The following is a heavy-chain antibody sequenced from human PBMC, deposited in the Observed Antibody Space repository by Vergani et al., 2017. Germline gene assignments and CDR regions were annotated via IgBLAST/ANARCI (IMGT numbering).Heavy chain of an antibody. CDR3: AKGSWIWGSYRTSSFDY. CDR2: ISYDGSNK. V-gene: IGHV3-30*18. Sequence: VQLLESGGGLVQPGGSLRLSCAASGFTFSSYGMHWVRQAPGKGLEWVAVISYDGSNKYYADSVKGRFTISRDNSKNTLYLQMNSLRAEDTAVYYCAKGSWIWGSYRTSSFDYWGQGTLVTVSS. CDR1: GFTFSSYG. D-gene: IGHD3-16*02. J-gene: IGHJ4*02.